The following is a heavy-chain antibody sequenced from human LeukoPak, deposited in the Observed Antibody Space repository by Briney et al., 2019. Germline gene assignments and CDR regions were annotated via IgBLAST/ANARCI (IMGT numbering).Heavy chain of an antibody. CDR3: ARAPLYDSSGYYYGNYYYYMDV. CDR1: GGSFSGYY. J-gene: IGHJ6*03. CDR2: INHSGST. D-gene: IGHD3-22*01. Sequence: SETLSLTCAVYGGSFSGYYWSWIRQPPGKGLEWIGEINHSGSTNYNPSLKSRVTISVDTSKNQFSLKLSSVTAADTAVYYCARAPLYDSSGYYYGNYYYYMDVWGKGTTVTVSS. V-gene: IGHV4-34*01.